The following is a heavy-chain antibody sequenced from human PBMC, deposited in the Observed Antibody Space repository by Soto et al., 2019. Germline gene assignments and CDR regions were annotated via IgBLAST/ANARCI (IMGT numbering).Heavy chain of an antibody. J-gene: IGHJ4*02. V-gene: IGHV4-59*12. CDR2: IYSSGST. Sequence: SETLSLTCTASGASMNTYYWNWFRQPPGKGLEWIGYIYSSGSTNYNPSLKSRVAISIDRSKNQLSLNLSSVTAADTAVYYCGRVPDYWGQGTLVTVSS. CDR3: GRVPDY. CDR1: GASMNTYY.